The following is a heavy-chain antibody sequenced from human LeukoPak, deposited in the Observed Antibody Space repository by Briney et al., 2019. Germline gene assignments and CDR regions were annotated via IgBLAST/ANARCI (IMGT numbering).Heavy chain of an antibody. V-gene: IGHV3-73*01. Sequence: GGSLRLSCAASGFTFSGSAMHWVRQASGKGLEWVGRIRSKANSYATAYAASVKGRFTISRDDSKNTAYLQMNSLKTEDTAVYYCAKGGPAYIYYYYGMDVWGQGTTVTVSS. CDR3: AKGGPAYIYYYYGMDV. CDR2: IRSKANSYAT. D-gene: IGHD3-16*01. CDR1: GFTFSGSA. J-gene: IGHJ6*02.